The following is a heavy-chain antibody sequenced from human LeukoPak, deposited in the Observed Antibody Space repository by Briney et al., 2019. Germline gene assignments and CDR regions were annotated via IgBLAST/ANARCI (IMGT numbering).Heavy chain of an antibody. V-gene: IGHV4-39*01. CDR3: ARGGDSGAYVWGIYDNYYFAN. D-gene: IGHD3-16*01. Sequence: SETLSLTCTVSGGSISSSSYYWGWIRQPPGKGLEWIGSIYYSGSTYYNPSLKSRVTISVDTSKNQFSLKLSSVTAADTAVYYGARGGDSGAYVWGIYDNYYFANWGQETLVTLSS. CDR1: GGSISSSSYY. CDR2: IYYSGST. J-gene: IGHJ4*02.